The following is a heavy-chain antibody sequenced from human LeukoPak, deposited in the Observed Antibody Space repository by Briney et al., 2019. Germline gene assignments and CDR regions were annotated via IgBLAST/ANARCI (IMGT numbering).Heavy chain of an antibody. D-gene: IGHD6-19*01. CDR3: ARPRQWLVRAPDAFDI. CDR1: GGSFSGYY. J-gene: IGHJ3*02. Sequence: SETLSLTCAAYGGSFSGYYWSWIRQPPGKGLEWIGEINHSGSTNYNPSLKSRVTISVDTSKNQFSLKLSSVTAADTAVYYCARPRQWLVRAPDAFDIWGQGTMVTVSS. CDR2: INHSGST. V-gene: IGHV4-34*01.